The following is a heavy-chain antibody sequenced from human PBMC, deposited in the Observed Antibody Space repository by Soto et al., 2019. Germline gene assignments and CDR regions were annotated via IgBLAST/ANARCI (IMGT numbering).Heavy chain of an antibody. Sequence: SETLSLTCTVSGGSISSYYWSWIRQPPGKGLEWIGYIYSSGSTNYNPSLKSRVTMSVDTSKSQFSLKLSSVTAADTAVYYCARAPDDYLTGYYDYWGQGTLVTVSS. CDR3: ARAPDDYLTGYYDY. V-gene: IGHV4-59*01. CDR1: GGSISSYY. J-gene: IGHJ4*02. D-gene: IGHD3-9*01. CDR2: IYSSGST.